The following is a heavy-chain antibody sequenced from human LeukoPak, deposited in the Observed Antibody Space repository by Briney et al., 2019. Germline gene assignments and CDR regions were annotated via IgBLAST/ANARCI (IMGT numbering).Heavy chain of an antibody. J-gene: IGHJ5*02. Sequence: GGSLRLSCAASGFTFSSYWMSWVRPAPGKGLEWVANIKRDGSEKYYVDSVKGRFTISRDNAKNSLYLQMNSLRADDTAVYYCARDGCSGASCYSGNHWGQGTLVTVSS. D-gene: IGHD2-15*01. CDR3: ARDGCSGASCYSGNH. V-gene: IGHV3-7*01. CDR2: IKRDGSEK. CDR1: GFTFSSYW.